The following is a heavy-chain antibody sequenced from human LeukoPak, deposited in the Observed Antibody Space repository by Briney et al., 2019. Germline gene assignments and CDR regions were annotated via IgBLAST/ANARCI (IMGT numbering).Heavy chain of an antibody. D-gene: IGHD1-26*01. Sequence: SETLSLTCTVSGDSISSGGYYWSWIRQHPGEGLEWIGYIYYSGSTYYNPSLKSRVTISVDTSKNQFSLKLSSVTAADTAVYYCAKLGPYYYYMDVWGKGTTVTVSS. CDR2: IYYSGST. V-gene: IGHV4-31*03. CDR3: AKLGPYYYYMDV. J-gene: IGHJ6*03. CDR1: GDSISSGGYY.